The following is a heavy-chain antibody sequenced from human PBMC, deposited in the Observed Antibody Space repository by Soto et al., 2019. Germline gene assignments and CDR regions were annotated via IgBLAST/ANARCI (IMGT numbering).Heavy chain of an antibody. CDR3: ARGGASSKWFDP. V-gene: IGHV4-31*03. CDR1: GGSITSGGSF. CDR2: IGYSGAT. J-gene: IGHJ5*02. Sequence: SETLSLTCTVSGGSITSGGSFWSWIRQHPGKGPEWIAFIGYSGATSYNPSLASRVTISADTYKSQFSLNLRSVTAADTAVYYCARGGASSKWFDPWGQGTLVTVSS. D-gene: IGHD2-15*01.